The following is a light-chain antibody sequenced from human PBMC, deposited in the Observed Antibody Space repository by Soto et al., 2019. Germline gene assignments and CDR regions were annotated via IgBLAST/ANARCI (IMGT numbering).Light chain of an antibody. V-gene: IGKV1-5*03. CDR1: QSISSW. Sequence: DIQMTQSPSTLSASVGDRVTITCRASQSISSWLAWYQQKAGKAPKLLIYRASSVESGVPSRFNGSGSGTEFTLTITSLQPDDFATYYCQQYNSWTFGQGTKVEIK. J-gene: IGKJ1*01. CDR3: QQYNSWT. CDR2: RAS.